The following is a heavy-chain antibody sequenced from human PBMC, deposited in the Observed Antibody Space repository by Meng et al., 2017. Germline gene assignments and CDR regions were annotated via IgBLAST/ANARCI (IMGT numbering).Heavy chain of an antibody. Sequence: ASLKVSCRASAYTFTGYYMQWVRQPPGQGLVWRGWINPNSGGTNYAQKFQGRVTMTRDTYISTAYMELSRMRSDDTAVYYCARVCEFWQGTAKYYFDYWGQGTLVTVSS. D-gene: IGHD1-14*01. CDR2: INPNSGGT. V-gene: IGHV1-2*02. J-gene: IGHJ4*02. CDR1: AYTFTGYY. CDR3: ARVCEFWQGTAKYYFDY.